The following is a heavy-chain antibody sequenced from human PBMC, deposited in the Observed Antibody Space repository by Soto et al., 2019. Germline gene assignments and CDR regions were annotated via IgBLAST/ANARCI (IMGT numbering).Heavy chain of an antibody. Sequence: SETLSLTCTVSGGSISSYYWSWIRQPAGKGLEWIGRIYTSGSTNYNPSLKSRVTMSVDTSKNQFSLKLSSVTAADTAVYYCARVKYYYDSSNASDVWGPGTMVTVSS. D-gene: IGHD3-22*01. V-gene: IGHV4-4*07. CDR2: IYTSGST. CDR1: GGSISSYY. J-gene: IGHJ3*01. CDR3: ARVKYYYDSSNASDV.